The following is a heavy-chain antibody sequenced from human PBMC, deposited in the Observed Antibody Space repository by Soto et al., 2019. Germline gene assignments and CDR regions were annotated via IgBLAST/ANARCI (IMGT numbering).Heavy chain of an antibody. CDR2: IIPIFGTA. D-gene: IGHD6-13*01. V-gene: IGHV1-69*13. CDR3: AGGLLSSSWQEYYYYGMDV. CDR1: GGTFSSYA. J-gene: IGHJ6*02. Sequence: ASVKVSCKASGGTFSSYAISWVRQAPGQGLEWMGGIIPIFGTANYAQKFQGRVTITADESTGTAYMELSSLRSEDTAVYYCAGGLLSSSWQEYYYYGMDVWGQGTTVTVSS.